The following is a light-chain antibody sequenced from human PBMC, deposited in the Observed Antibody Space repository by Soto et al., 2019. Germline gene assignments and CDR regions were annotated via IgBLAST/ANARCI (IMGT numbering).Light chain of an antibody. Sequence: QSVLTQPPSVSAAPGQRVTISCSGSRSNIEINFVSWYRHAPGAAPRLLIYENDKRPSGIPDRFSGSKSGTSATLDITGLQTGDEADYYCGTWDKSLSVLYVFGTGTKVTVL. V-gene: IGLV1-51*02. CDR3: GTWDKSLSVLYV. J-gene: IGLJ1*01. CDR1: RSNIEINF. CDR2: END.